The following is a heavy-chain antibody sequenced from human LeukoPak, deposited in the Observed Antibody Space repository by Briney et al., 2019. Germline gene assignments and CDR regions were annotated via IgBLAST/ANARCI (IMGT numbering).Heavy chain of an antibody. D-gene: IGHD3-9*01. CDR1: GGSFSGYY. CDR2: INHSGST. V-gene: IGHV4-34*01. Sequence: SETLSLTCAVYGGSFSGYYWSWIRQPPGKGLEWIGVINHSGSTNYNPSLKSRVTISVDTSKNQFSLKLSSVTAADTAVYYCARARILTGYSPSDYWGQGTLVTVSS. J-gene: IGHJ4*02. CDR3: ARARILTGYSPSDY.